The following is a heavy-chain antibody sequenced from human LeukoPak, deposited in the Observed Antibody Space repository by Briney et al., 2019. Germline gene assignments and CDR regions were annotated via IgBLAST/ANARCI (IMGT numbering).Heavy chain of an antibody. D-gene: IGHD6-13*01. J-gene: IGHJ4*02. CDR3: ARDPGSSSFDY. Sequence: ANINQDVSVKNYVDSGKGRFTISRDNAKNSLYLQMNSLRADDTAVYYCARDPGSSSFDYWGQGTLVTVSS. CDR2: INQDVSVK. V-gene: IGHV3-7*01.